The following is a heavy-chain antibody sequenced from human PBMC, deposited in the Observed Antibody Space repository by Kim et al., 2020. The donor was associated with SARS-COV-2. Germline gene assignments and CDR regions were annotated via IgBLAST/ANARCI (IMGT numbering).Heavy chain of an antibody. CDR3: ASYRTGTTAGFDY. V-gene: IGHV3-23*01. CDR2: LTSHGGT. D-gene: IGHD1-1*01. J-gene: IGHJ4*02. CDR1: GFTLSSDA. Sequence: GGSLRLSCAASGFTLSSDAEAMSWVRQAPGKGLEWVSVLTSHGGTFYADSVKGRFVVARDDSKNTLFLQMDNLRADDTAVYHCASYRTGTTAGFDYWGQGTLVTVSS.